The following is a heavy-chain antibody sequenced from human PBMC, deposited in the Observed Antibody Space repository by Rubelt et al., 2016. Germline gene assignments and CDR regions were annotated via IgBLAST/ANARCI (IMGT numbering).Heavy chain of an antibody. V-gene: IGHV3-11*01. CDR2: ISSSGSTI. Sequence: YISSSGSTIYYADSVKGRFTISRDNAKNSLYLQMNSLRAEDTAVYYCASGYSSGSTWGQGTQVTVSS. J-gene: IGHJ5*02. D-gene: IGHD6-19*01. CDR3: ASGYSSGST.